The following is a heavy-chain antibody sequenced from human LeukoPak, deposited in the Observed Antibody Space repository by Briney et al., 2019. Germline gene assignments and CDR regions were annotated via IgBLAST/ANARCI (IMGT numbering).Heavy chain of an antibody. V-gene: IGHV4-4*07. D-gene: IGHD6-13*01. CDR2: IYTSGST. CDR1: GGSISSYY. CDR3: ARDLRSSWREDWFDP. J-gene: IGHJ5*02. Sequence: SETLSLTCTVSGGSISSYYWSWIRQPAGKVLEWVGRIYTSGSTNYNPSLKSRVPILVDTSKNQSSLKLSSVTAADTAVYYCARDLRSSWREDWFDPWGQGPLVTVS.